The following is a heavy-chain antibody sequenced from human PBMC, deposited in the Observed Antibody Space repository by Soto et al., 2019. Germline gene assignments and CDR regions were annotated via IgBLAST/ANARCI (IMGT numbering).Heavy chain of an antibody. D-gene: IGHD3-22*01. CDR2: VKSKTDGETA. J-gene: IGHJ4*02. Sequence: EVQLVESGGGLVKPGGSLRLSCAASGFSFSDAWLNWVRQAPRKGLEWVGRVKSKTDGETADYATFVKGRFTISRDDSKNALYLQMNSLKTEDTAVYYCSAERAYFHDSNGYLSIDFWGQGTLVTVSS. CDR1: GFSFSDAW. CDR3: SAERAYFHDSNGYLSIDF. V-gene: IGHV3-15*07.